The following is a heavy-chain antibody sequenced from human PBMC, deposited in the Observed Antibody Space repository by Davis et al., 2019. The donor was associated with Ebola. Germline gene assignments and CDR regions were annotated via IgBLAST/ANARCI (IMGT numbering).Heavy chain of an antibody. CDR3: AKGMLRGVNICDFDY. J-gene: IGHJ4*02. CDR1: GFTFSSYW. D-gene: IGHD3-10*01. CDR2: INSDGSST. V-gene: IGHV3-74*01. Sequence: HTGGSLRLSCAASGFTFSSYWMHWVRQAPGKGLVWVSRINSDGSSTSYADSVKGRFTISRDNAKNTLYLQMNSLRAEDTAVYYCAKGMLRGVNICDFDYWGQGILVTVSS.